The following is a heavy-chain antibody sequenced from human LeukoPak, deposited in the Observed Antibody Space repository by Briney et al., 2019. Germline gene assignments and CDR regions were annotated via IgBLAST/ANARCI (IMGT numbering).Heavy chain of an antibody. Sequence: SVTLSLTCAVYGGSFSGYYWSWIRQPPGKGLEWIGEINHSGSTNYNPSLKSRVTISVDTSKNQFSLKLSSVTAADTAVYYCARGQGTVTTHWGQGTLVTVSS. CDR2: INHSGST. CDR3: ARGQGTVTTH. D-gene: IGHD4-17*01. V-gene: IGHV4-34*01. J-gene: IGHJ4*02. CDR1: GGSFSGYY.